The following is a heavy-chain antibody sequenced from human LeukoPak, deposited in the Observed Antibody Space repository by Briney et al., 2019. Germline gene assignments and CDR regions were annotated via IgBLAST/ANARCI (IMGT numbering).Heavy chain of an antibody. Sequence: SETLSLTCTVSGGPISSYYWSWIRQPPGKGLEWIGYIYYSGSTNYNPSLKSRVTISVDTSKNQFSLKLSSVTAADTAVYYCARGGHMATIGYWGQGTLVTVSS. D-gene: IGHD5-24*01. V-gene: IGHV4-59*01. J-gene: IGHJ4*02. CDR3: ARGGHMATIGY. CDR1: GGPISSYY. CDR2: IYYSGST.